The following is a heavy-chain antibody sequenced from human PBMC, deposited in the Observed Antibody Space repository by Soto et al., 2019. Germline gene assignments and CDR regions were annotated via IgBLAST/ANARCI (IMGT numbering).Heavy chain of an antibody. V-gene: IGHV1-18*01. Sequence: QVQLVQSGAEVKKPGASVKVSCKASGYTFTSYGISWVRQAPGQGLEWMGWISAYNGNTNYAQKLQGRVTMTTDTATSTAYMELRTLKSDDTAGYYCAREGWYNYDILPGDSPLDYWGQGTLVTVSS. CDR2: ISAYNGNT. CDR1: GYTFTSYG. CDR3: AREGWYNYDILPGDSPLDY. J-gene: IGHJ4*02. D-gene: IGHD3-9*01.